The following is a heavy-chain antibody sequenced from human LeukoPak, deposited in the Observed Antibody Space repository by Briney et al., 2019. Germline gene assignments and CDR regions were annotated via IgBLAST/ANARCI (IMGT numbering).Heavy chain of an antibody. CDR1: CRSISSSSYY. CDR3: ARDLAYSSRFPAEPFDY. CDR2: NYYSGST. V-gene: IGHV4-39*07. D-gene: IGHD6-13*01. J-gene: IGHJ4*02. Sequence: PSDTLSLTCTVSCRSISSSSYYWGWIRQPPGKGLEWIGSNYYSGSTYYNPSLKSRVTISVDTSKNQFSLKLSSVTAADTAVYYCARDLAYSSRFPAEPFDYWGQGTLVTVSS.